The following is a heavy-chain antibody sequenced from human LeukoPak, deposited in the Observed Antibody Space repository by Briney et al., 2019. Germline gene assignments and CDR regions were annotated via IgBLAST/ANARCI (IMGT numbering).Heavy chain of an antibody. CDR3: ARTYYDILTGYFDY. D-gene: IGHD3-9*01. CDR2: IYHSGGT. CDR1: GGSISSGSYS. J-gene: IGHJ4*02. Sequence: SETLSLTCAVSGGSISSGSYSWSWIRQPPGKGLEWIGYIYHSGGTYYNPSLKSRVTISVDRSKNQFSLRLSSVTAADTAVYYCARTYYDILTGYFDYWGQGTLVTVSS. V-gene: IGHV4-30-2*02.